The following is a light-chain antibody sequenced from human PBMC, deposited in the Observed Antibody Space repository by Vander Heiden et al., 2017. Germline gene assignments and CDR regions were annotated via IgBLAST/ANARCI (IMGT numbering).Light chain of an antibody. Sequence: DIQMTQSPSTLSASVGDRVTITCQASHDISNYLNWYQQKPGKAPKRLIDGASSLETGGPSRFSGSGSGADFTFTISSLQPEDIATYYCQQYDNLPITFGQGTRLEIK. CDR3: QQYDNLPIT. CDR1: HDISNY. CDR2: GAS. V-gene: IGKV1-33*01. J-gene: IGKJ5*01.